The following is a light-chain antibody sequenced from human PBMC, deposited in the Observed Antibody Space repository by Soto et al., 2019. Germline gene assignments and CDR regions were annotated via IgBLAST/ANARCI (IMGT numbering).Light chain of an antibody. V-gene: IGKV3D-20*01. J-gene: IGKJ1*01. CDR2: DTS. CDR3: QQYGSSAS. CDR1: QSISSN. Sequence: EIVMTQSPATLSVSPGERATLSCRANQSISSNLAWYQQKPGLAPRLILYDTSFRATGIPDRFSGSGSGTDFTLTISRLDPEDFAVYYCQQYGSSASFGQGTKVDIK.